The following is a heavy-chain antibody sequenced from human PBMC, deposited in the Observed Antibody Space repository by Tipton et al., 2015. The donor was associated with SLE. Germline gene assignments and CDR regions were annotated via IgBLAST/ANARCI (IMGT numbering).Heavy chain of an antibody. CDR3: ARGVAGYYFFCYMDV. CDR2: VNHDRDT. Sequence: TLSLTCTVSGGSISSYYWSWIRQPPGKGLEWIGAVNHDRDTIYNPSLKSRVTMSLDTSQNQFSLKLSSVTAADTAVYYCARGVAGYYFFCYMDVWAKGTTVSVSS. CDR1: GGSISSYY. D-gene: IGHD6-13*01. V-gene: IGHV4-34*01. J-gene: IGHJ6*03.